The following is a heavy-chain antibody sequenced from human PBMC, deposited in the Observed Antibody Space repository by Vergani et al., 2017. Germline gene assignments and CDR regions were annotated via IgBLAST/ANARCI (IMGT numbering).Heavy chain of an antibody. Sequence: EVQLVESGGGLVKPGGSLRLSCAASGFTFSSYSMNWVRQAPGKGLEWVSSISSSSSYIYYADSVKGRFTISRDNVKNSLYLQMNSLRAEDTAVYYCARDYYDSSGYYYDALDYWGQGTLVTVSS. CDR2: ISSSSSYI. J-gene: IGHJ4*02. V-gene: IGHV3-21*01. CDR3: ARDYYDSSGYYYDALDY. CDR1: GFTFSSYS. D-gene: IGHD3-22*01.